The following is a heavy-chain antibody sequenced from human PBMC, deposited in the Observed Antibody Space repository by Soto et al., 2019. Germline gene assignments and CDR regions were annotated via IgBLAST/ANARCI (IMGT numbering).Heavy chain of an antibody. CDR2: IYYSGST. J-gene: IGHJ4*02. CDR3: ARRQSSSWYGL. CDR1: GGYISSSSYY. V-gene: IGHV4-39*01. Sequence: SETLSLTCTVSGGYISSSSYYWGWIRQPPGKGLEWIGSIYYSGSTYYNPSLKSRVTISVDTSKNQFSLKLSSVTAADTAVYYCARRQSSSWYGLWGQGNLVTVSS. D-gene: IGHD6-13*01.